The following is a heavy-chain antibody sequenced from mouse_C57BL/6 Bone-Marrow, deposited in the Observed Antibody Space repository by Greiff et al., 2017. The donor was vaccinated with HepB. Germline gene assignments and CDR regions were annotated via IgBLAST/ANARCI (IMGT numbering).Heavy chain of an antibody. Sequence: EVHLVESGGGLVQPGGSLSLSCAASGFTFTDYYMSWVRQPPGKALEWLGFIRNKANGYTTEYSASVKGRFTISRDNSQSILYLQMNALRAEDSATYYCARSFTGAMDYWGQGTSVTVSS. J-gene: IGHJ4*01. CDR2: IRNKANGYTT. CDR3: ARSFTGAMDY. CDR1: GFTFTDYY. V-gene: IGHV7-3*01.